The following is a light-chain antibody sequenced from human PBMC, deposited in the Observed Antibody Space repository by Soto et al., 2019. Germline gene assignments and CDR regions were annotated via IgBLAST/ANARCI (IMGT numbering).Light chain of an antibody. CDR3: QQYNNWSSYT. Sequence: EVVMTQSPATLSVSPGERATLSCRASQSVNYYLAWYQQKPGQPPRLLIHGAHTRATGIPARFSGSGSGTDFTLTIVSLQSEDFAVYYCQQYNNWSSYTFGQGTKLEIK. J-gene: IGKJ2*01. CDR2: GAH. V-gene: IGKV3-15*01. CDR1: QSVNYY.